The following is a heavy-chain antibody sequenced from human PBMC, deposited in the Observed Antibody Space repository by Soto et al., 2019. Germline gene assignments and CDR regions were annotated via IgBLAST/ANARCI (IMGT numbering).Heavy chain of an antibody. D-gene: IGHD2-2*01. J-gene: IGHJ5*02. CDR2: IHFTGGT. CDR1: GGSVNTGTSY. V-gene: IGHV4-61*01. Sequence: SSETLSLTCTVSGGSVNTGTSYWTWIRQPPGRGMEWIGYIHFTGGTKYNPSLKSRVTMSLDTSSNQFSLRLSAVTTADTAVYFCARLTSSRWFDPWGQGTLVTVSS. CDR3: ARLTSSRWFDP.